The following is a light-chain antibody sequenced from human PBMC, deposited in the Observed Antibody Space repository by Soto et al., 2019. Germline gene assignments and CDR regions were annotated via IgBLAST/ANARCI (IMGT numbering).Light chain of an antibody. CDR2: EVS. CDR3: SSYTTSTSFIL. CDR1: SSDVGGYNY. Sequence: QSVLTQPASASGSPGQSITISCTGTSSDVGGYNYVSWYQQHPGKAPKLMIYEVSNRPSGVSNRFSGSKSGNTASLTISGLQAEDEADYYCSSYTTSTSFILFGGGTKVTVL. V-gene: IGLV2-14*01. J-gene: IGLJ2*01.